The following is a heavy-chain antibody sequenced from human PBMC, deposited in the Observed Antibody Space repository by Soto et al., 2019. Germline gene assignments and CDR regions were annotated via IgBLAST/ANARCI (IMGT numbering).Heavy chain of an antibody. CDR3: ARERYCSSTSCYLNWFDP. Sequence: VGSLRLSCAASGFTFSSYSMNWVRQAPGKGLEWVSSISSSSSYIYYADSVKGRFTISRDNAKNSLYLQMNSLRAEDTAVYYCARERYCSSTSCYLNWFDPWGQGTLVTVSS. V-gene: IGHV3-21*01. D-gene: IGHD2-2*01. J-gene: IGHJ5*02. CDR1: GFTFSSYS. CDR2: ISSSSSYI.